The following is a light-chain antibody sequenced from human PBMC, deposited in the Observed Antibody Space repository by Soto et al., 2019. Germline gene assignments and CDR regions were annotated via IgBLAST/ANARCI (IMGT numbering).Light chain of an antibody. Sequence: DIQMTQSPPTLSASVGDRVTITCRASQSIRNYLAWYQQMPGKAPKLLIYGASSLQSGVPSRFSGSGSGTEFTLTISSLQPDDFATYFCQHHNSYSQTFGQGTKVGIK. CDR2: GAS. CDR1: QSIRNY. J-gene: IGKJ1*01. V-gene: IGKV1-5*01. CDR3: QHHNSYSQT.